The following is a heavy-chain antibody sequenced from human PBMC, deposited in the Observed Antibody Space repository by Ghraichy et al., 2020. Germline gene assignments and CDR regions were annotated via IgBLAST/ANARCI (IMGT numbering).Heavy chain of an antibody. J-gene: IGHJ4*02. CDR3: AREGFNGNDYEGGGFDY. CDR2: FSRDGRTT. Sequence: GGSLRLSCAASGFTFSDYAMHWVRQAPGKGLESVAVFSRDGRTTFYTASVKGRFTISRDNSKNTLFLQMNSLRPEDTALYYCAREGFNGNDYEGGGFDYWGQGTLVTVSS. D-gene: IGHD1-1*01. CDR1: GFTFSDYA. V-gene: IGHV3-30*04.